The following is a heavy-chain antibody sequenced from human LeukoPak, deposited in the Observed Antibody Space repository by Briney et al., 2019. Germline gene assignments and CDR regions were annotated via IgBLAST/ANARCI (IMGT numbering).Heavy chain of an antibody. Sequence: ASVKVSCKASGYTFSTYAMNWVRQAPGQGLEWMGGIIPMFGTAKYAQKFQGRVTITTDKSTSTAYMELSSLRSEDTAVYYCASGTTDIVVVPATLRNYYFDYWGQGTLVTVSS. D-gene: IGHD2-2*01. J-gene: IGHJ4*02. CDR2: IIPMFGTA. V-gene: IGHV1-69*05. CDR1: GYTFSTYA. CDR3: ASGTTDIVVVPATLRNYYFDY.